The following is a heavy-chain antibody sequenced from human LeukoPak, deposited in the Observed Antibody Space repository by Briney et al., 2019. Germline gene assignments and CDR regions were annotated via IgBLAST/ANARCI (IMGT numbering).Heavy chain of an antibody. J-gene: IGHJ2*01. V-gene: IGHV4-59*01. CDR1: GGSISRYY. CDR2: IYYSGST. Sequence: PSETLSLTCTLPGGSISRYYWSWIRQPPGKGLEWIGYIYYSGSTNYNPSLKSRVTISVDTSKNQFSLKLSSVTAADTAMYYCARDGSNDSSGYYQKMYFDLWGRGTLVTVSS. CDR3: ARDGSNDSSGYYQKMYFDL. D-gene: IGHD3-22*01.